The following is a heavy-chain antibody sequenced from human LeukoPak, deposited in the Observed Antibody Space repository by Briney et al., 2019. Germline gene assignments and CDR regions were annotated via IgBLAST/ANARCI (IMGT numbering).Heavy chain of an antibody. CDR3: RGGAYGSRGYANWFDP. CDR2: IHTSGST. D-gene: IGHD3-10*01. CDR1: GGSISSGNYY. Sequence: SQTLPLTCTVSGGSISSGNYYWSWIRQPAGKGLEWIVRIHTSGSTTYNPSLKSRVTISVDKSKNQLSLNLSSVTAADTAVYYCRGGAYGSRGYANWFDPWGQETLVTV. V-gene: IGHV4-61*02. J-gene: IGHJ5*02.